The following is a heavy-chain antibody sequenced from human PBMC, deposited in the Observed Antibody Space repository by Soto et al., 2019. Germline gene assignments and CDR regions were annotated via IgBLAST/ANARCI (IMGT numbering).Heavy chain of an antibody. CDR1: GGSISNYY. CDR2: IYSSGST. Sequence: PSETLSLTCTVSGGSISNYYWNWIRQSPGKGLEWIGYIYSSGSTHYNPSIQNRVTISIDTSKNQDSLKVNSVTAADTAVYYCARDHPHSYGVYYFDYWGQGTPVTVS. CDR3: ARDHPHSYGVYYFDY. D-gene: IGHD5-18*01. J-gene: IGHJ4*02. V-gene: IGHV4-59*01.